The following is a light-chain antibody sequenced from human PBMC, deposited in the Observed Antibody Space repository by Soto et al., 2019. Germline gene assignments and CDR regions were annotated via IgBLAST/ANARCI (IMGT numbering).Light chain of an antibody. CDR3: HQYGTTPWM. J-gene: IGKJ1*01. V-gene: IGKV3-20*01. CDR1: QSVSNNY. Sequence: EIVLTQSPGTLSLSPGERATLSCRASQSVSNNYLAWYHQKPGRAPRLVISGASSKATGIPDMFSGSGSGTDFSLSISRLEPEACAVYYCHQYGTTPWMFGKGTTVEFK. CDR2: GAS.